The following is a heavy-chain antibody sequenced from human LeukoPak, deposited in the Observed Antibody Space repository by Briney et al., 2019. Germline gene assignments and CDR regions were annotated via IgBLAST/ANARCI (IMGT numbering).Heavy chain of an antibody. CDR1: GYSFTSYW. CDR3: ARSPTDIVVVVAATYYFDY. Sequence: GASVKVSCKGSGYSFTSYWIGWVRQMPGKGLEWMGIIYPGDSDTRYSPSFQGQVTISADKSISTAYLQWSSLKASDTAMYYCARSPTDIVVVVAATYYFDYWGQGTLVTVSS. J-gene: IGHJ4*02. D-gene: IGHD2-15*01. CDR2: IYPGDSDT. V-gene: IGHV5-51*01.